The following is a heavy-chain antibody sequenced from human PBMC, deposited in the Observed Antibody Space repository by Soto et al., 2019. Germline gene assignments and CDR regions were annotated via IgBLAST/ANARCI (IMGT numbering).Heavy chain of an antibody. V-gene: IGHV3-23*01. Sequence: PWWSLRLSCSASGFTFSSYAMSWFRQAPGKGLEWVSAISGSGGSTYYADSVKGRFTISRDNSKNTLYLQMNSLRAEDTAVYYCARGISSSYYGMDVWGQGTTVTVSS. CDR1: GFTFSSYA. D-gene: IGHD6-6*01. CDR2: ISGSGGST. CDR3: ARGISSSYYGMDV. J-gene: IGHJ6*02.